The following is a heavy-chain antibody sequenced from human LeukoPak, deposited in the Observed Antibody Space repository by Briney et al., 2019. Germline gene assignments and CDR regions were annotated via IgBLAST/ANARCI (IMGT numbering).Heavy chain of an antibody. CDR3: ARVYSDVWSGYWKLYWFDS. V-gene: IGHV7-4-1*02. CDR2: INTNTGNP. Sequence: ASVKVSCKASGYTFTSYGISWVRQAPGQGLEWMGWINTNTGNPTYAQGFTGRFVFSLDTSVSTAYLQISSLKAEDTAVYCCARVYSDVWSGYWKLYWFDSWGQGTLVTVSS. J-gene: IGHJ5*01. CDR1: GYTFTSYG. D-gene: IGHD3-3*01.